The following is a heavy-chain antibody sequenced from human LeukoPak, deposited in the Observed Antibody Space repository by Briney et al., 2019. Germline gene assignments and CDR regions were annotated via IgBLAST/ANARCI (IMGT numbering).Heavy chain of an antibody. D-gene: IGHD3-10*01. CDR3: ARGHGSGSYFQTPFDY. CDR1: GFTFSSYS. CDR2: ISSSSSYI. V-gene: IGHV3-21*01. J-gene: IGHJ4*02. Sequence: GGSLRLSCAASGFTFSSYSMKWVRQAPGKGLEWVSSISSSSSYIYYADSVKGRFAISRDNAKNSLYLQMNSLRAEDTALYYCARGHGSGSYFQTPFDYWGQGTLVTVSS.